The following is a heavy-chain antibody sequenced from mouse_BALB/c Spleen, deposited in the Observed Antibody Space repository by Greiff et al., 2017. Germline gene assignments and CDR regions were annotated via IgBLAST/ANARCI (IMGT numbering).Heavy chain of an antibody. J-gene: IGHJ2*01. CDR2: ISYSGST. CDR1: GYSIPSDYA. Sequence: VQLQESGPGLVKPSQSLSLTCTVTGYSIPSDYAWNWIRQFPGNKLEWMGYISYSGSTSYNPSLKSRISITRDTSKNQFFLQLNSVTTEDTATYYCARGHYYGSSYVDYFDYWGQGTTLTVSS. V-gene: IGHV3-2*02. CDR3: ARGHYYGSSYVDYFDY. D-gene: IGHD1-1*01.